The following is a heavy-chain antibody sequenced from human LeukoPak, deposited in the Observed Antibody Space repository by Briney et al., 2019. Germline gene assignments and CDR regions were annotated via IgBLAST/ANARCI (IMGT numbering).Heavy chain of an antibody. Sequence: VASVKVSCKASGYTFTSYGISWVRQAPGQGLEWMGWISAYNGNTNYAQKLQGRVTMTRDTSITTAYMEMSRLRSDDTALYYCARSPHILTGENFDYWGQGTLVTVSS. CDR1: GYTFTSYG. J-gene: IGHJ4*02. CDR3: ARSPHILTGENFDY. CDR2: ISAYNGNT. V-gene: IGHV1-18*01. D-gene: IGHD3-9*01.